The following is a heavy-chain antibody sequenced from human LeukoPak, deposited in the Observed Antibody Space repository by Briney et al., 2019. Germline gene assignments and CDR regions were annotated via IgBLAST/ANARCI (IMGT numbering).Heavy chain of an antibody. Sequence: GGTLRLSCAASGFSFSNYWMSWVRQAPGKGLEWVATIREDGSEKYYVDSVKGRFTISRDNAKKSLYLQMNSLRAEDTALYYCADVLDWAYWGQGTLVTVSS. V-gene: IGHV3-7*01. CDR3: ADVLDWAY. CDR1: GFSFSNYW. J-gene: IGHJ4*02. CDR2: IREDGSEK. D-gene: IGHD3/OR15-3a*01.